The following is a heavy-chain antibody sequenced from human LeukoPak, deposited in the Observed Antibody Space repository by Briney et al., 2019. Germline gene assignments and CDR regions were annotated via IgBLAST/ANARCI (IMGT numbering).Heavy chain of an antibody. Sequence: PGGSLRLSCAASGFTFSSYSVNWVRQAPGKGLEWVSSISSSSSYIYYADSVKGRFTISRDNAKNSLYLQMNSLRAEDTAVYYCARLRIAAATYAFDIWGQGTMVTVSS. D-gene: IGHD6-13*01. CDR2: ISSSSSYI. CDR3: ARLRIAAATYAFDI. CDR1: GFTFSSYS. J-gene: IGHJ3*02. V-gene: IGHV3-21*01.